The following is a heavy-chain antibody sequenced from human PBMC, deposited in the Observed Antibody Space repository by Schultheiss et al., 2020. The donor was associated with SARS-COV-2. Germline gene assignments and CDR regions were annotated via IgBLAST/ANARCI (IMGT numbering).Heavy chain of an antibody. J-gene: IGHJ6*02. D-gene: IGHD6-6*01. CDR3: AKKDSSSTLTYYYYGMDV. Sequence: GGSLRLSCAASGFTFSSYSMNWVRQAPGKGLEWVSTIGVSGPVTYYADSVKGRFTISRDNSKNTLYLQMNSLRAEDTAVYYCAKKDSSSTLTYYYYGMDVWGQGTTVTVSS. CDR2: IGVSGPVT. CDR1: GFTFSSYS. V-gene: IGHV3-23*01.